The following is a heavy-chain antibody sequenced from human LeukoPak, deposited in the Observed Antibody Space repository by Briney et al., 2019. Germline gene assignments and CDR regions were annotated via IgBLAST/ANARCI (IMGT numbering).Heavy chain of an antibody. CDR1: GGSFSGYY. Sequence: SETLSLTCAVYGGSFSGYYWSWIRQPPGKGLEWIGEINHSGSNNYNPSLKSRVNISVDTSKNQFSLKLSSVTAADTAVYYCARGHNWFDPWGQGTLVTVSS. V-gene: IGHV4-34*01. CDR3: ARGHNWFDP. CDR2: INHSGSN. J-gene: IGHJ5*02.